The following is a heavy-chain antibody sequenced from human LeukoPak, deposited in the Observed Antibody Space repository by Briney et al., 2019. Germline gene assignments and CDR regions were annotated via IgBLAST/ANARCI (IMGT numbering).Heavy chain of an antibody. CDR3: ARGADSGYSSDN. J-gene: IGHJ4*02. D-gene: IGHD3-9*01. Sequence: GGSLRLSCAASGFTFSNYGMHWVRQAPGKGLEWVAFIRYDGSNKYYADSVKGRFTISRDNSKNTLYLHVNSLRPEDTAVYYCARGADSGYSSDNWGQGTLVSVSS. CDR1: GFTFSNYG. V-gene: IGHV3-30*02. CDR2: IRYDGSNK.